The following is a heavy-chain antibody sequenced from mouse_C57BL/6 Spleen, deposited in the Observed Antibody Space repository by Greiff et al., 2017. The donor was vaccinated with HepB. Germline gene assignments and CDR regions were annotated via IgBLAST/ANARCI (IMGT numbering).Heavy chain of an antibody. CDR2: IYPGDGDT. D-gene: IGHD2-10*01. Sequence: VKLQESGAELVKPGASVKISCKASGYAFSSYWMNWVKQRPGKGLEWIGQIYPGDGDTNYNGKFKGKATLTADKSSSTAYMQLSSLTSEDSAVYFCARIGLLNYAMDYWGQGTSVTVSS. V-gene: IGHV1-80*01. J-gene: IGHJ4*01. CDR1: GYAFSSYW. CDR3: ARIGLLNYAMDY.